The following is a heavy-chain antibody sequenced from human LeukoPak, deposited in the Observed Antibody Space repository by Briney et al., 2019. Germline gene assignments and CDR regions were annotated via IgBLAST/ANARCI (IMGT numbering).Heavy chain of an antibody. D-gene: IGHD5-18*01. CDR3: ARGGWIQTANTLFDY. J-gene: IGHJ4*02. CDR1: GFSFSVYA. CDR2: ISYDGSKK. V-gene: IGHV3-30-3*01. Sequence: GGSLRLSCAASGFSFSVYAVHWVRQAPGKGLEWVAGISYDGSKKFYADSVKGRFTISRDNSENTLYLQMNSLRAEDTAVYYCARGGWIQTANTLFDYWGQGTLVTVSS.